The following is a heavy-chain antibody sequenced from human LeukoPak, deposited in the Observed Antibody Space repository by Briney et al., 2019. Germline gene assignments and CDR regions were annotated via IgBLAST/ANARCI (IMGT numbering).Heavy chain of an antibody. V-gene: IGHV4-59*08. J-gene: IGHJ4*02. Sequence: SETLSLTCSVSGGSINNYYWSWIRQPPGKGLEWIAYIYYSGSTNYNPSLKSRVTISVDTSKNQFSLMLSSVTAADMAVYYCARHNARLRGWIGEVDFWGQGALVTVSS. CDR2: IYYSGST. D-gene: IGHD3-10*01. CDR1: GGSINNYY. CDR3: ARHNARLRGWIGEVDF.